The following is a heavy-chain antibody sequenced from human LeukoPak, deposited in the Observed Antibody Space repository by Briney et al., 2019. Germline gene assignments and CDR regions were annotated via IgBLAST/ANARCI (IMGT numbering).Heavy chain of an antibody. CDR2: IYWDDDK. D-gene: IGHD2-21*02. J-gene: IGHJ4*02. CDR3: ASLLAYCGGDCQFDY. V-gene: IGHV2-5*02. CDR1: GFSLSTSGVG. Sequence: SGPTLVNPTQTLTLTCTFSGFSLSTSGVGVGWIRQPPGKALEWLALIYWDDDKRYSPSLKSRLTITKDTSKNQVVLTMTNMDPVVTATYYCASLLAYCGGDCQFDYWGQGTLVTVSS.